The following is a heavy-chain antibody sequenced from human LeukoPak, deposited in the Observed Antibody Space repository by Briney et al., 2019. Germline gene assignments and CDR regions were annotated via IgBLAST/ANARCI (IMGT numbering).Heavy chain of an antibody. CDR1: GFTFSSYA. CDR3: AKDQTRKAIFGVVI. V-gene: IGHV3-30-3*01. J-gene: IGHJ4*02. D-gene: IGHD3-3*01. CDR2: ITYDGSNK. Sequence: PGVTLSLSCAASGFTFSSYAMLRLRQAPGQGLVGVAVITYDGSNKCYADSVKGRFTISRDNSKNRLYLQMNSLRAEDTAVYYCAKDQTRKAIFGVVIWGQGTLVTVSS.